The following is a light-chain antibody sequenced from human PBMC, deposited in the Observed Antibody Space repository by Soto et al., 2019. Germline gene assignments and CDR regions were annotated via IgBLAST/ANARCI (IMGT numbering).Light chain of an antibody. CDR2: GNN. J-gene: IGLJ3*02. CDR1: SSNIGAGYD. CDR3: QSYDYSLSSLWV. V-gene: IGLV1-40*01. Sequence: QSVLTQPPSVSGAPGQRVTISCTGTSSNIGAGYDVHWYQHLPGTAPKLLIYGNNNRPSGVPDRFSGSRSGTSASLAITGHQAEYEADYYCQSYDYSLSSLWVFGGGTKLTVL.